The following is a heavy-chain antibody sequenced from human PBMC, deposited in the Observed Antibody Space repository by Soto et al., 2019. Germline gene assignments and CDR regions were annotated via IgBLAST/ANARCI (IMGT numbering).Heavy chain of an antibody. J-gene: IGHJ3*02. Sequence: QVQLVQSGAEVKKPGASVKVSCKASGYTFTSYDINWVRQATGQGLEWMGWMNPNSGNTGYAQKFQGRVTMTRNTSISTAYMELSSLRSEDTAVYYCARAANHDYSNYYAFDIWGQGTMVTVSS. CDR3: ARAANHDYSNYYAFDI. CDR1: GYTFTSYD. V-gene: IGHV1-8*01. D-gene: IGHD4-4*01. CDR2: MNPNSGNT.